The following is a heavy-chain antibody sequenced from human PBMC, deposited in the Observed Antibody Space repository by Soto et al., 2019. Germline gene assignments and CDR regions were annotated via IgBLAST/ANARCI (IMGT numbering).Heavy chain of an antibody. CDR1: GFTFSSYG. D-gene: IGHD3-9*01. V-gene: IGHV3-33*01. CDR3: ARGNVLRHFVLLPLQSYGTDV. J-gene: IGHJ6*02. Sequence: GGSLRLSCAASGFTFSSYGMHWVRQAPGKGLEWVAVIWYDGSNKYYADSVKGRFTISRDNSKNTLYLQMNSLRAEDTAVYYCARGNVLRHFVLLPLQSYGTDVCGQGTTVTVS. CDR2: IWYDGSNK.